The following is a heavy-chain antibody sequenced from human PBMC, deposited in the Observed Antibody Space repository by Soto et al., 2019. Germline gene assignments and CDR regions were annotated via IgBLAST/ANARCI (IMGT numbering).Heavy chain of an antibody. V-gene: IGHV3-15*07. Sequence: PGGPQRVSYAASGLACSNAWINWVSQAPGKGLEWVCRINSKVHGGTTDFAAPVRGRFAVSRDDARNRVYMQMNSLNTEDTASEYSTTDTYSTLTEARSDYWGHVTLVSLS. D-gene: IGHD2-8*01. CDR2: INSKVHGGTT. CDR1: GLACSNAW. J-gene: IGHJ4*01. CDR3: TTDTYSTLTEARSDY.